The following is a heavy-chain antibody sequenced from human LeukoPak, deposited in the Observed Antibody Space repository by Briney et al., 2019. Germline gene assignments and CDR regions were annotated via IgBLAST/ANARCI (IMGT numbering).Heavy chain of an antibody. CDR1: GFTFSSYS. J-gene: IGHJ4*02. Sequence: GGSLRLSCAASGFTFSSYSMNWVRQAPGKGLEWVSSISSSSSYIYYADSVKGRFTISRDNSKNTLYLQMNSLRAEDTAVYYCAKVPWLVPSSWRLDYWGQGTLVTVSS. CDR2: ISSSSSYI. V-gene: IGHV3-21*04. D-gene: IGHD6-19*01. CDR3: AKVPWLVPSSWRLDY.